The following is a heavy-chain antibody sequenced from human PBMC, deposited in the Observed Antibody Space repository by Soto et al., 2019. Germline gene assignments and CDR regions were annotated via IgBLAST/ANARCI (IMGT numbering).Heavy chain of an antibody. D-gene: IGHD2-15*01. CDR3: ARDYCSGARCYQSKWFDT. Sequence: LSLTCTVSCCSISISSYYWVWIRQPPGKGLEWILSIYYSGSTYYNPSLKSRVTISVDTSKNQFSLKLSSVTAADTAVYYCARDYCSGARCYQSKWFDTWGQGTLVTVSS. CDR2: IYYSGST. CDR1: CCSISISSYY. V-gene: IGHV4-39*01. J-gene: IGHJ5*02.